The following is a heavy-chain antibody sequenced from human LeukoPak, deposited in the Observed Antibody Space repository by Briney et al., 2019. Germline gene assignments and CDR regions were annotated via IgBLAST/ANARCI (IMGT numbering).Heavy chain of an antibody. J-gene: IGHJ4*02. Sequence: SETLSLTCTVSGGSINNYYWSWIRQPPGMGLEWIGYIYYTGSTNYNPSLKGRVTILVDTSKNQISLKLSSVTAADTAVYYCARGRDGYNYDLDYWGQGTLVTVSS. V-gene: IGHV4-59*01. CDR2: IYYTGST. CDR1: GGSINNYY. CDR3: ARGRDGYNYDLDY. D-gene: IGHD5-24*01.